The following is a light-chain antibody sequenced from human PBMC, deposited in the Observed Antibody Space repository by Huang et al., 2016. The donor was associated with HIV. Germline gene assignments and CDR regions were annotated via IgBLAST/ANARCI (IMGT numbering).Light chain of an antibody. Sequence: EIVLTQSPGTLSLSPGERAIFPCRASQSVSSSYLAWYQQKPGQAPRLLIYGASSRTTGIPDRFSGSGSGTDFTLTISGLEPEDFAVYYCQQYGSSPVTFGGGTKVEIK. CDR1: QSVSSSY. V-gene: IGKV3-20*01. J-gene: IGKJ4*01. CDR3: QQYGSSPVT. CDR2: GAS.